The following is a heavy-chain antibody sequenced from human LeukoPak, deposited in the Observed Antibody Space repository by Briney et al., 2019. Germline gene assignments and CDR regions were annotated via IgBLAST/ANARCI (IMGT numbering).Heavy chain of an antibody. D-gene: IGHD2/OR15-2a*01. Sequence: GASVKVSCKTSGYTFSDYSIHWVRQAPGQGLEWMGWINPHSGGTNYAQKFQGRVTMTRDTSINTAYMELSRLTSDDTAVYYCARGVLLRSYDYWGQGTLVTVSS. CDR1: GYTFSDYS. CDR2: INPHSGGT. CDR3: ARGVLLRSYDY. V-gene: IGHV1-2*02. J-gene: IGHJ4*02.